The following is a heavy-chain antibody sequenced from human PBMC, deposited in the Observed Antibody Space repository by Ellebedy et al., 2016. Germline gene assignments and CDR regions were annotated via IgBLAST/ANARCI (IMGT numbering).Heavy chain of an antibody. CDR1: GDSIYRANYY. V-gene: IGHV4-39*01. CDR2: LSESGST. J-gene: IGHJ6*03. D-gene: IGHD2-15*01. Sequence: SETLSLTXTVSGDSIYRANYYLVWIRQPPGKGLEWIGSLSESGSTNYNPSLKNRVTISIDTPKNQFSLKLTSVTAADTAMYYCSGSRTDYYYYMDVWGHGTAVTVSS. CDR3: SGSRTDYYYYMDV.